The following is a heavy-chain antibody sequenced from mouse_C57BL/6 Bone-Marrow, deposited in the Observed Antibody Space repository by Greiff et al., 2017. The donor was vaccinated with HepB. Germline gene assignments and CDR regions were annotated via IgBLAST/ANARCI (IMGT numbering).Heavy chain of an antibody. D-gene: IGHD4-1*02. Sequence: VKVVESGPGLVAPSQSLSITCTVSGFSLPSYGVAWVRQPQGTGLEWLGVIWGGGSTNYNSALMSRLSSSKDNSKSQVVLNMNSQQTDDTAMYYCAKHPTGTGAMDNWGKGTSVTVSS. CDR1: GFSLPSYG. CDR2: IWGGGST. CDR3: AKHPTGTGAMDN. V-gene: IGHV2-9*01. J-gene: IGHJ4*01.